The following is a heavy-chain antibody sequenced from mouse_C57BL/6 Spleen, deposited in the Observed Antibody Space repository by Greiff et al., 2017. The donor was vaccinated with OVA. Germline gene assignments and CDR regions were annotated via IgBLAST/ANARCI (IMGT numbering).Heavy chain of an antibody. CDR1: GFTFSDYG. Sequence: EVNVVESGGGLVKPGGSLKLSCAASGFTFSDYGMHWVRQAPEKGLEWVAYISSGSSTIYYADTVKGRFTISRDNAKNTLFLQMTSLRSEDTAMYYCATPDGYAMDYWGQGTSVTVSS. D-gene: IGHD2-3*01. CDR3: ATPDGYAMDY. J-gene: IGHJ4*01. V-gene: IGHV5-17*01. CDR2: ISSGSSTI.